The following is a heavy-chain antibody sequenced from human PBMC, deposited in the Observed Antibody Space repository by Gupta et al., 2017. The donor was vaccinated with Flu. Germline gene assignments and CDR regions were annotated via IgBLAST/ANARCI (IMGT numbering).Heavy chain of an antibody. V-gene: IGHV4-39*01. CDR2: IYYTGGT. D-gene: IGHD2-8*01. Sequence: WGWIRQSPGKGLEWIGSIYYTGGTYYNPSLKSRVTISVDTSKNQFSLKLSSVTAADTALYYCARVGYCSNDNCYGGNWFDPWGQGTLVTVSS. CDR3: ARVGYCSNDNCYGGNWFDP. J-gene: IGHJ5*02.